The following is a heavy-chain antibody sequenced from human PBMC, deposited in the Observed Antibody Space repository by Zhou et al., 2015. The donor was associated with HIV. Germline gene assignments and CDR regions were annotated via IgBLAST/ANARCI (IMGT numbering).Heavy chain of an antibody. V-gene: IGHV1-69*12. CDR3: ARRRGLDSSDRAPDDY. CDR2: IVPMFGTA. D-gene: IGHD3-22*01. Sequence: QVQLVQSGAEVKKPGSSVRVSCKGSGGTFTSYEITWVRQAPGQGLEWLGGIVPMFGTANYAQKFQGRITLNADESTSTVYMELRSLRSDDTAVYYCARRRGLDSSDRAPDDYWGQGTLVTVSS. J-gene: IGHJ4*02. CDR1: GGTFTSYE.